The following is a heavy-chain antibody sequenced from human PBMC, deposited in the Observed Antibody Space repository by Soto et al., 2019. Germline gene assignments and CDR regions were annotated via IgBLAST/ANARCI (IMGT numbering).Heavy chain of an antibody. V-gene: IGHV1-18*01. CDR3: GRAGHYYESSGSAT. CDR1: GYYFATSG. Sequence: QAKLVQSGTEVKKPGASMKVSCKASGYYFATSGISWVRQAPGPGLEWIGWISAYNGNTNYEQKLQDGVTMTPDTSTSADYLELRSLRSDDTAVYYCGRAGHYYESSGSATWGQGTLVTVS. CDR2: ISAYNGNT. D-gene: IGHD3-22*01. J-gene: IGHJ5*02.